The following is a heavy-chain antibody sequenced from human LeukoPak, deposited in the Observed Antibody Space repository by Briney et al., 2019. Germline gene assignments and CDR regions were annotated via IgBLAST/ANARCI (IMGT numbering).Heavy chain of an antibody. CDR1: GGSFSGYY. Sequence: SETLSLTGAVYGGSFSGYYWSWIRQPPGKGLEWIGEINHSGSTNYNPSLKSRVTISVDTSKNQFSLKLSSVTAADTAVYYCARVGDYDSSGMLDYWGQGTLVTVSS. J-gene: IGHJ4*02. CDR2: INHSGST. D-gene: IGHD3-22*01. CDR3: ARVGDYDSSGMLDY. V-gene: IGHV4-34*01.